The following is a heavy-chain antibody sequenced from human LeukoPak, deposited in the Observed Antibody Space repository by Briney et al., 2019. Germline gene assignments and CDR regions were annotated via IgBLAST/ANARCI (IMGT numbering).Heavy chain of an antibody. V-gene: IGHV3-30*18. J-gene: IGHJ4*02. Sequence: GGSLRLSCAASGFTFSSYGMHWVRQAPGKGLEWVAVISYDGSNKYYADSVKGRFTISRDNSKNTLYLQMNSLRAEDTAVYYCAKGNIVGATYFDYWGQGTLVTVSS. CDR1: GFTFSSYG. D-gene: IGHD1-26*01. CDR2: ISYDGSNK. CDR3: AKGNIVGATYFDY.